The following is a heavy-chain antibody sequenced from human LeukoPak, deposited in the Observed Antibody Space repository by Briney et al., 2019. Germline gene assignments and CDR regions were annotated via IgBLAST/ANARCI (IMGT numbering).Heavy chain of an antibody. CDR1: GFTFSRYW. J-gene: IGHJ4*02. V-gene: IGHV3-7*01. CDR3: ARDPNGYKYFDY. Sequence: GGSLRLSCAVSGFTFSRYWMNWVRQAPGKGLEWVANIKEDGSEKYYVDSVKGRFTLSGDNTKNSLYLQMNSLRAEDTAVYYCARDPNGYKYFDYWGQGTLVTVSS. CDR2: IKEDGSEK. D-gene: IGHD5-24*01.